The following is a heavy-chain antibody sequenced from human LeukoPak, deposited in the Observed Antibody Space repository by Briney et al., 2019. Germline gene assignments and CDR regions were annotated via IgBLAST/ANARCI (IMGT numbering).Heavy chain of an antibody. D-gene: IGHD1-26*01. CDR3: AEDREKIYWYFDL. Sequence: GGSLRLSCAASGFSIDDYAMHWVRQAPGKGLEWVSLISGDGGRTYYADSVKGRFTISRDNSKNSLYLQMNSLRTEDTALYYCAEDREKIYWYFDLWGRGTLVTVSS. J-gene: IGHJ2*01. V-gene: IGHV3-43*02. CDR1: GFSIDDYA. CDR2: ISGDGGRT.